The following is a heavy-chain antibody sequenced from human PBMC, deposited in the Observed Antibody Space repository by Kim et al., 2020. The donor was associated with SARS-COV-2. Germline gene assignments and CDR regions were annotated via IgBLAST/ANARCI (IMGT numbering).Heavy chain of an antibody. CDR2: ISYDGSNK. CDR1: GFTFSSYG. J-gene: IGHJ4*02. CDR3: AKDSGYGYDFWSGYDDY. Sequence: GGSLRLSCAASGFTFSSYGMHWVRQAPGKGLEWVAVISYDGSNKYYADSVKGRFTISRDNSKNTLYLQMNSLRAEDTAVYYCAKDSGYGYDFWSGYDDYWGQGTLVTVSS. V-gene: IGHV3-30*18. D-gene: IGHD3-3*01.